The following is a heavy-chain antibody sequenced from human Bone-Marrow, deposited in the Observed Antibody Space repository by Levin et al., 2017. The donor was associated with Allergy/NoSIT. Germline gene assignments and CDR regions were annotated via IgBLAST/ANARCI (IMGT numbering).Heavy chain of an antibody. D-gene: IGHD3-10*01. CDR1: GFTFGDYA. Sequence: PGGSLRLSCTASGFTFGDYAMSWVRQAPGKGLEWVGFIRSKAYGGTTEYAASVKGRFTISRDDSKSIAYLQMNSLKTEDTAVYYCTSSPIIWRLENTTLRLFDYWGQGTLVTVSS. CDR3: TSSPIIWRLENTTLRLFDY. J-gene: IGHJ4*02. CDR2: IRSKAYGGTT. V-gene: IGHV3-49*04.